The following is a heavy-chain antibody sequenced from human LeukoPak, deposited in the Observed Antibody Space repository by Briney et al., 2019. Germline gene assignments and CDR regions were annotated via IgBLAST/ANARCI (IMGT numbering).Heavy chain of an antibody. D-gene: IGHD1-7*01. CDR3: AKGELAAQKGY. V-gene: IGHV3-23*01. CDR2: VSASGDTT. J-gene: IGHJ4*02. Sequence: GGSLRLSCAASGFTFSDFAMSWVRQTPGEGLEWVSGVSASGDTTYYADSVKGRFTISRDNSKNTLYLQMNSLRAEDTAVYYCAKGELAAQKGYWGQGTLVTVSS. CDR1: GFTFSDFA.